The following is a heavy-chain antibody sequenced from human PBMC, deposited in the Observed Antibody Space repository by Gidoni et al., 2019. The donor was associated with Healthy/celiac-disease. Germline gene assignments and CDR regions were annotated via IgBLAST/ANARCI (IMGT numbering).Heavy chain of an antibody. CDR3: ARDNSQRVATIENGIDY. J-gene: IGHJ4*02. V-gene: IGHV3-11*05. D-gene: IGHD5-12*01. CDR1: GFTFSDYY. CDR2: ISSSSSYT. Sequence: QVQLVESGGGLVKPGGSLRLSCAASGFTFSDYYMSWIRQAPGKGLEWVSYISSSSSYTNYADSVKGRFTISRDNAKNSLYLQMNSLRAEDTAVYYCARDNSQRVATIENGIDYWGQGTLVTVSS.